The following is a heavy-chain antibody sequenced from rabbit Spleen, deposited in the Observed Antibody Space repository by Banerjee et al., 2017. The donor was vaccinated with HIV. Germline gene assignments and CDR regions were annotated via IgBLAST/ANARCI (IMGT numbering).Heavy chain of an antibody. CDR3: ARDRGSGWGDALDP. CDR1: GFDFSAYG. J-gene: IGHJ2*01. V-gene: IGHV1S8*01. D-gene: IGHD4-1*01. Sequence: QEQLVESGGGLVQPGGSLKLSCKGSGFDFSAYGMSWVRQAPGKGLEWIGYIEPIFGTTSYASWVNGRFTISSDNAQNTVDLQMNSLTAADTATYFCARDRGSGWGDALDPWGPGPLVPVS. CDR2: IEPIFGTT.